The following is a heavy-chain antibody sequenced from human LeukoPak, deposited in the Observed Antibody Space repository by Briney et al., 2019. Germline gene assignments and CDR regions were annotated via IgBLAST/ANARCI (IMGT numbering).Heavy chain of an antibody. V-gene: IGHV3-7*01. CDR1: DFTLSPYW. J-gene: IGHJ4*02. CDR2: INRDGGDK. Sequence: GGSLRLSCAASDFTLSPYWMTWVRQAPGRGLEWVANINRDGGDKYYGDSVKGRFPISRDNAENSLFLQMNNLRVEDSAVYYCARGGSGSSKYWVFWGQGTLVTVSS. CDR3: ARGGSGSSKYWVF. D-gene: IGHD2-8*02.